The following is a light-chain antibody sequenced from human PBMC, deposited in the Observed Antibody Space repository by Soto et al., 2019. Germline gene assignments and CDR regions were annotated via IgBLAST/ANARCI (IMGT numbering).Light chain of an antibody. CDR1: QSVSSN. V-gene: IGKV3-15*01. CDR2: GAS. Sequence: MTQSPATLSVSPGESATLSCRASQSVSSNLAWYQQKPGQAPRLLIYGASTRATGIPARFSGSGSGTEFTLTISSLQSEDFAVYYCQQYNNWPPATFGQGTRLEIK. J-gene: IGKJ5*01. CDR3: QQYNNWPPAT.